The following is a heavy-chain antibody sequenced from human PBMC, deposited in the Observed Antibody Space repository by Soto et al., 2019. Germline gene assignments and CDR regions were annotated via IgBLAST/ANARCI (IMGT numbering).Heavy chain of an antibody. CDR3: VGGQYYFDY. D-gene: IGHD3-10*01. Sequence: QVQLVESGGGVVQPGRSLRLSCAGSGFPFTSSGMHWVREGPDKGLEWVAVISYDGSDKYYADSVKGRFTISRDNSKNMLYLQMNSVRPEDTALYYCVGGQYYFDYRGQGTLVIVSS. CDR2: ISYDGSDK. J-gene: IGHJ4*02. V-gene: IGHV3-30*03. CDR1: GFPFTSSG.